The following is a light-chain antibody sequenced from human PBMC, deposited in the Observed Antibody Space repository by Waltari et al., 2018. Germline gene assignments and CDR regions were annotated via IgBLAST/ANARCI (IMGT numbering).Light chain of an antibody. CDR3: QQYNSDSHS. V-gene: IGKV1-5*03. J-gene: IGKJ2*01. Sequence: DIQMTQSPSSLSASVGDKVTITCRASQSISTWLAWFQLKPGKAPKLLIYKASNLESGVPSRFSGRGSGTEFTLTISSLLPEDFATYYCQQYNSDSHSFGQGTRLEIK. CDR2: KAS. CDR1: QSISTW.